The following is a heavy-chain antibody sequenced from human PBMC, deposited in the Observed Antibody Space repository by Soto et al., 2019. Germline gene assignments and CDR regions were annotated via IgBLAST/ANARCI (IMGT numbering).Heavy chain of an antibody. CDR3: ARGDSTDCSNGVCSFFYNHDMDV. CDR1: GYSFTDYH. V-gene: IGHV1-2*04. Sequence: QVQLVPSGAAVKKPGASVKVSCKASGYSFTDYHIHWVRQAPGQGLEWLGRINPKSGGTSTAQKFQGWVTMTTDTSISTASMELTRLTSDDTAIYYCARGDSTDCSNGVCSFFYNHDMDVWGQGTTVTVSS. D-gene: IGHD2-8*01. J-gene: IGHJ6*02. CDR2: INPKSGGT.